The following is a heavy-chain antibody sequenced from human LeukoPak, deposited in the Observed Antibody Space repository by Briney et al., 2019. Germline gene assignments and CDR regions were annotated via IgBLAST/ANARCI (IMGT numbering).Heavy chain of an antibody. CDR2: ISSSSSYI. J-gene: IGHJ4*02. CDR1: GFTFSSYS. V-gene: IGHV3-21*01. Sequence: PGGSLRLSCAASGFTFSSYSMNWVRQAPGKGLEWVSSISSSSSYIYYADSVKGRFTISRDNAKNSLYLQMNSLSAEGTAVYYCARWSPQSYGKYYLDSWGQGILVTVSS. D-gene: IGHD1-26*01. CDR3: ARWSPQSYGKYYLDS.